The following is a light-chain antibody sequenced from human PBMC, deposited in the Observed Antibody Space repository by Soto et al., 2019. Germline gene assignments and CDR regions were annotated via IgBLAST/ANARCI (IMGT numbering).Light chain of an antibody. CDR3: QQRHNWPIT. CDR2: GAS. Sequence: EIVLTQSPGTLSPSPGERATLSCRASQSVSNNYLAWYQQKPGQAPRLLIYGASNRATGIPARFSGSGSGTDFTLTISGLEPADLGVYYCQQRHNWPITFGQGTRLEIK. CDR1: QSVSNNY. V-gene: IGKV3-11*01. J-gene: IGKJ5*01.